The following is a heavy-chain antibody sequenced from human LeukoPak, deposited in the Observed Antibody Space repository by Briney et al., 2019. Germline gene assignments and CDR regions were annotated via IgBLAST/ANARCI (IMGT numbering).Heavy chain of an antibody. Sequence: SETLSLTCTVSGGSISSGSYYWSWIRQPAGKGLEWIGRIYTSGSTNYNPSLKSRVTISVDTSKNQFSLKLSSVTAADTAVYYCARGVPAEIGYYYYYMDVWGKGTTVTISS. V-gene: IGHV4-61*02. D-gene: IGHD2-2*01. CDR3: ARGVPAEIGYYYYYMDV. CDR2: IYTSGST. J-gene: IGHJ6*03. CDR1: GGSISSGSYY.